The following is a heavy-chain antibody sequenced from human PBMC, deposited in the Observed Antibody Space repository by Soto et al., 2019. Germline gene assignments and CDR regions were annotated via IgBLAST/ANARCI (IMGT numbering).Heavy chain of an antibody. V-gene: IGHV3-23*01. CDR1: GFTSKNYD. CDR3: AKVAIRETGGNYAMDV. D-gene: IGHD1-1*01. J-gene: IGHJ6*02. Sequence: EVQLLESGGGLVQPGGSLRLSCAASGFTSKNYDMTWVRQAPGKGLEWVSVINTSGGITYYSDSAKGRFVISRDNSKDMIYLQMNSLRAEDTAVYYCAKVAIRETGGNYAMDVWGQGTTVTV. CDR2: INTSGGIT.